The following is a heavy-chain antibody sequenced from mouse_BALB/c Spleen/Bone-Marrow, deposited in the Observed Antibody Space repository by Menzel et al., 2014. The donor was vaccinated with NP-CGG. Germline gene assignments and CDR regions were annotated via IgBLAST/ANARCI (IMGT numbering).Heavy chain of an antibody. CDR2: IDTSDSYT. D-gene: IGHD1-2*01. Sequence: VQLQQSGAELVMPGASVKMSCKASGYTFTDYWMHWVKQRPEQGLEWIGAIDTSDSYTSYNQKFKGKATLTVDESSSTAYMQLSSLTSEDSAVYYCARSAGYWYFDVWGAGTTVTVSS. V-gene: IGHV1-69*01. J-gene: IGHJ1*01. CDR3: ARSAGYWYFDV. CDR1: GYTFTDYW.